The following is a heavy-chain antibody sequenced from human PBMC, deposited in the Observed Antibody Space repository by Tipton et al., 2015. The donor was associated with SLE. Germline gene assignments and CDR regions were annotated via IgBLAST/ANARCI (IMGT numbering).Heavy chain of an antibody. CDR2: IHTSGST. V-gene: IGHV4-61*09. D-gene: IGHD1-7*01. J-gene: IGHJ6*02. Sequence: TLSLTCTVSGGSISSDRYYWSWTRQPAGKGLEWIGHIHTSGSTNYNPSLKSRVTISVDTSKTQFSLKLSSVTAADTAVYYCASGEVVIVPGTTRYYYYHAMDVWCQGTTVTVSS. CDR3: ASGEVVIVPGTTRYYYYHAMDV. CDR1: GGSISSDRYY.